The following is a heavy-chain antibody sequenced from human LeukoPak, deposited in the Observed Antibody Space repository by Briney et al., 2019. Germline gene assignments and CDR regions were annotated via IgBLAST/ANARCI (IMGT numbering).Heavy chain of an antibody. Sequence: ASVKVSCKASGYTFTDYYIHWVRQAPGQGLEWMAWIDPNSGGTNYAQKFQGRVTMTRDTSISTAYMELSRLRSDDTAVYYCARSYITMIGGLDYWGQGTLVTVSS. D-gene: IGHD3-22*01. CDR1: GYTFTDYY. CDR2: IDPNSGGT. J-gene: IGHJ4*02. CDR3: ARSYITMIGGLDY. V-gene: IGHV1-2*02.